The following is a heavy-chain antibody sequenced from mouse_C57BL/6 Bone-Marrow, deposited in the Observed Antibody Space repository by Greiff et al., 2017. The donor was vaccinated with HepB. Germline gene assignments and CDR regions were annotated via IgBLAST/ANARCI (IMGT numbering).Heavy chain of an antibody. V-gene: IGHV1-81*01. CDR3: ARMRDYPFDN. CDR2: IYPRSGDT. Sequence: VQLQQSGAELARPGASVKLSCKASGYTFTSYGISWVKQRTGQGLEWIGEIYPRSGDTYYNEKFKGKATLTADKSSSTADMELRSLTAEDSAVYYCARMRDYPFDNGGQGTTLTVSS. J-gene: IGHJ2*01. D-gene: IGHD2-4*01. CDR1: GYTFTSYG.